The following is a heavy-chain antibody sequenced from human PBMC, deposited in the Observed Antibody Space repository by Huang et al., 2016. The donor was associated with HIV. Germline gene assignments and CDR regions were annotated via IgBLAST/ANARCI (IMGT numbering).Heavy chain of an antibody. CDR3: AAGYDTYYDI. CDR1: GYTLTELS. D-gene: IGHD2-21*01. CDR2: FAPGHGET. V-gene: IGHV1-24*01. Sequence: QVQLVQSGAEVKKPGASVKVSCKVSGYTLTELSLPWVRPAPGKGLEGMGGFAPGHGETMYAQNFQGRVTMTEDTSTDTAYMERHSLRPEDTAVYYCAAGYDTYYDIWGQGTMVIASS. J-gene: IGHJ3*02.